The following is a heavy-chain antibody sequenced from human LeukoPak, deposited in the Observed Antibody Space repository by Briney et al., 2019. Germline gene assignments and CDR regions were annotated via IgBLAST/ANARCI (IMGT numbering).Heavy chain of an antibody. CDR1: GFTFNNAW. CDR2: IKSKTDGGTT. J-gene: IGHJ4*02. D-gene: IGHD3-22*01. CDR3: VTGYYDRFAN. Sequence: GGSLRLSCAASGFTFNNAWMSWVRQAPGKGLECVGRIKSKTDGGTTDYAAPVKGRFTISRDDSKNMLFLQINGLKIEDTAVYYCVTGYYDRFANWGQGTLVTVSS. V-gene: IGHV3-15*01.